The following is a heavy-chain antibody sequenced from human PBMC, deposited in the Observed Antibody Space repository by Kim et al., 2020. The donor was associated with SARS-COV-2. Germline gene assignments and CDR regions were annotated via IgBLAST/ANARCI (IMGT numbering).Heavy chain of an antibody. V-gene: IGHV1-18*01. D-gene: IGHD3-3*01. CDR1: GYTFTSYG. Sequence: ASVKVSCKASGYTFTSYGISWVRQAPGQGLEWMGWISAYNGNTNYAQKLQGRVTMTTDTSTSTAYMELRSLRSDDTAVYYCARVVSDFGVVITYYFDYWGQGTLVTVSS. CDR3: ARVVSDFGVVITYYFDY. CDR2: ISAYNGNT. J-gene: IGHJ4*02.